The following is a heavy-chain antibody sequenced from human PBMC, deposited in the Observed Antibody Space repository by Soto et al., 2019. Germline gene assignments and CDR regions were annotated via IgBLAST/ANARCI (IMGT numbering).Heavy chain of an antibody. J-gene: IGHJ3*02. CDR1: GFTFSSDW. CDR2: IKQDGSET. Sequence: SCAASGFTFSSDWMHWVLQAPGKGLEWVANIKQDGSETRYVDSVKGRFTISRDNAKNSLYLQMNSLRAEDTAVYYCARGDYYDSSGPFSDAFDIWGQGTMVTVSS. D-gene: IGHD3-22*01. CDR3: ARGDYYDSSGPFSDAFDI. V-gene: IGHV3-7*04.